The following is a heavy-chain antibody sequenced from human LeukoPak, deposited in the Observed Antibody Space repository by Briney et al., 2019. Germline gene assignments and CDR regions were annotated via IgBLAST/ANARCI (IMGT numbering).Heavy chain of an antibody. CDR2: ISGSGGST. Sequence: GGSLRLSCGASGFTFSSYAMSWVRQAPGKGLEWVSAISGSGGSTYYADSVKGRFTISRDNSKNTLYLQMNSLRAEDTAVYYCARYSSGWQYNWFDPWGQGTLVTVSS. CDR3: ARYSSGWQYNWFDP. CDR1: GFTFSSYA. V-gene: IGHV3-23*01. J-gene: IGHJ5*02. D-gene: IGHD6-19*01.